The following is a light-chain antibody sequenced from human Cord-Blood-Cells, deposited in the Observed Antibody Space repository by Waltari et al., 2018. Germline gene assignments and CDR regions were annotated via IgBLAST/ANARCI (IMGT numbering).Light chain of an antibody. Sequence: DIQLTQSPSFLSASVGDRVTITCLASQGIRSYLAWYQQKPGKAPKLLIYAASTVQSGVPSRFSGSGSGTEFTLTISSLQPEDFATYYCQQLNSYLFTFGPGTKVDIK. CDR1: QGIRSY. CDR3: QQLNSYLFT. J-gene: IGKJ3*01. V-gene: IGKV1-9*01. CDR2: AAS.